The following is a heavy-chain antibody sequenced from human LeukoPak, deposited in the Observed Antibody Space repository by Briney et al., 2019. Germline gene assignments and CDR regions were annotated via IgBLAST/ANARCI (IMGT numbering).Heavy chain of an antibody. V-gene: IGHV3-74*01. Sequence: GGSLRLSCAASGFTFSNYWMHWVRQAPGKGLVWVSRINSDGNKTNYADSVNGRFTISRDNAKNTLYLQMNNLRAEDTAVYYCLQSELLRGFDPWGQGTLVTVSS. CDR3: LQSELLRGFDP. D-gene: IGHD1-26*01. CDR2: INSDGNKT. J-gene: IGHJ5*02. CDR1: GFTFSNYW.